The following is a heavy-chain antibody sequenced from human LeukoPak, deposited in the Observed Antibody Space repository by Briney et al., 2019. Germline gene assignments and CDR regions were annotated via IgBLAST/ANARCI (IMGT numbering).Heavy chain of an antibody. CDR2: ISAYNGNT. J-gene: IGHJ4*02. CDR3: VVRTSVAAAASTKDFDY. D-gene: IGHD6-13*01. CDR1: GYTFTSYG. Sequence: ASVKVSCKASGYTFTSYGISWVRQAPGQGLEWMGWISAYNGNTNYAQKLQGRVTMTTDTSTSTAYMELSRLRSDDTAVYYCVVRTSVAAAASTKDFDYWGQGTLVTVSS. V-gene: IGHV1-18*01.